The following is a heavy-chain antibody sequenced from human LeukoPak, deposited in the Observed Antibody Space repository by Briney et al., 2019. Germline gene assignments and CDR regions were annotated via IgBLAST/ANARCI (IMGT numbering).Heavy chain of an antibody. J-gene: IGHJ6*03. CDR3: ARVVSPVDMVRGVADFFYNYYMDV. Sequence: PGGSLRLSCAASGFTFSSYWMSWVRQAPGKGLEWVANIKQDGSEKYYVDSVKGRFTISRDNAKNSLSLQMSSLRVEDTALYYCARVVSPVDMVRGVADFFYNYYMDVWGKGTTVTISS. D-gene: IGHD3-10*01. V-gene: IGHV3-7*01. CDR1: GFTFSSYW. CDR2: IKQDGSEK.